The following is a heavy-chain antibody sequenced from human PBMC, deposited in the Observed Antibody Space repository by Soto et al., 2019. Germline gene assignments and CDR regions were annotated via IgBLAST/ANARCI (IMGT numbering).Heavy chain of an antibody. D-gene: IGHD2-2*01. CDR3: AKQASDIVVVPAATKYYYYYYMDV. CDR2: ISGSGGST. V-gene: IGHV3-23*01. J-gene: IGHJ6*03. Sequence: GGSLRLSCAASGFTFSSYAMSWVRQAPGKGLEWVSAISGSGGSTYYADSVKGRFTISRDNSKNTLYLQMNSLRAEDTAVYYCAKQASDIVVVPAATKYYYYYYMDVWGKGTTVTVSS. CDR1: GFTFSSYA.